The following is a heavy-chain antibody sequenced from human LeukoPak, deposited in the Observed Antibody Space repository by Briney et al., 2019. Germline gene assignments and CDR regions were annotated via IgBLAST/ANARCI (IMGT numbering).Heavy chain of an antibody. CDR1: GFTFSSYA. Sequence: GGSPRLSCAASGFTFSSYAMSWVRQAPGKGLEWVSAISGSGGSTYYADSVKGRFTISRDNSKNTLYLQMNSLRAEDTAVYYCAKDQQQLVLHYYYYYGMDVWGKGTTVTVSS. D-gene: IGHD6-13*01. CDR3: AKDQQQLVLHYYYYYGMDV. V-gene: IGHV3-23*01. J-gene: IGHJ6*04. CDR2: ISGSGGST.